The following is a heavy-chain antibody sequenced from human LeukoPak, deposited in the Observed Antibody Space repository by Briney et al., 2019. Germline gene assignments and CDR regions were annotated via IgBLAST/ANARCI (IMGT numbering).Heavy chain of an antibody. CDR2: ISSSSSYI. J-gene: IGHJ4*02. Sequence: GGSLRLSCAASGFTFSSYSMNWVRQAPGKGLEWVSSISSSSSYIYYADSVKGRFTISRDNAKNSLYLQMNSLRAEDTAVYYYARSYSGSYSAFDCWGQGTLVTVSS. CDR3: ARSYSGSYSAFDC. CDR1: GFTFSSYS. D-gene: IGHD1-26*01. V-gene: IGHV3-21*01.